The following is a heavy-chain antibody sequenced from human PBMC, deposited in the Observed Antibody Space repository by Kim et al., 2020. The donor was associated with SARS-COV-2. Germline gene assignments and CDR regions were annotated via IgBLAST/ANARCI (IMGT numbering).Heavy chain of an antibody. V-gene: IGHV4-39*01. D-gene: IGHD2-15*01. CDR2: IYYSGST. J-gene: IGHJ4*02. CDR1: GGSISSSSYY. CDR3: ARTSGKGWNFDY. Sequence: SETLSLTCTVSGGSISSSSYYWGWIRQPPGKGLEWIGSIYYSGSTYYNPSLKSRVTISVDTSKNQFSLKLSSVTAADTAVYYCARTSGKGWNFDYLGQGT.